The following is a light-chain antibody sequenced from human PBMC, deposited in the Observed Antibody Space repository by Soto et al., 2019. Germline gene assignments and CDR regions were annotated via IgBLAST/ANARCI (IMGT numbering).Light chain of an antibody. Sequence: EVLLTHSPGTLSLSPLDIATLSFSASQSVSSNLALYQQKPGQAPRLLIYGASTRATGIPARFSGSGSGTECTLTISSLQSEDFAVYYCQQYNNWPAWKFGQGTKVDIK. CDR2: GAS. J-gene: IGKJ1*01. CDR1: QSVSSN. V-gene: IGKV3-15*01. CDR3: QQYNNWPAWK.